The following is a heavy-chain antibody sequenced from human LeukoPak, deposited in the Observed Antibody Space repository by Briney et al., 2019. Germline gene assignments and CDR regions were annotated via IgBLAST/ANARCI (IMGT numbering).Heavy chain of an antibody. J-gene: IGHJ4*02. V-gene: IGHV3-33*01. CDR2: IWNDGSNK. CDR1: GFTFSIYG. Sequence: PGRSLRLSCAAPGFTFSIYGMHWVRQAPGKGLEWVAVIWNDGSNKYYADSVKGRFTISRDNSKNTMYLQMNSLRGEDTAVYYCARASGSYDYWGRGTLVTVSS. D-gene: IGHD1-26*01. CDR3: ARASGSYDY.